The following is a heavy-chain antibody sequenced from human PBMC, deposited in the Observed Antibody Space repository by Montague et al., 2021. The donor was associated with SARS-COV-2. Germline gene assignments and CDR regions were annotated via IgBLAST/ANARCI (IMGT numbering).Heavy chain of an antibody. D-gene: IGHD4-17*01. V-gene: IGHV4-59*02. Sequence: SETLSLTCIVSGSSVRSYYWSWIRQPPGKGLEWIGYIYDNGSTNYNPSLKSRVTISVDTSKNQFSLKLSSVTAADTAVYYRARENTVTTFGGPYYIDSWGQGTLVTVSA. CDR2: IYDNGST. CDR3: ARENTVTTFGGPYYIDS. CDR1: GSSVRSYY. J-gene: IGHJ4*02.